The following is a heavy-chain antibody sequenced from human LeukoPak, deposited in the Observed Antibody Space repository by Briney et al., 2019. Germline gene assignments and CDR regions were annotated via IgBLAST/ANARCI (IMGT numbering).Heavy chain of an antibody. CDR2: INPNSGGT. Sequence: GASVKVSCKASGYTFTGYYMHWVRQAPGQGLEWMGWINPNSGGTNYAQKFQGRVTMTRDTSISTAYMELSRLRSDDTAVYYCARDYLPRYCSSTSCYRVVAPVGYWGQGTLVTVSS. J-gene: IGHJ4*02. CDR3: ARDYLPRYCSSTSCYRVVAPVGY. V-gene: IGHV1-2*02. D-gene: IGHD2-2*01. CDR1: GYTFTGYY.